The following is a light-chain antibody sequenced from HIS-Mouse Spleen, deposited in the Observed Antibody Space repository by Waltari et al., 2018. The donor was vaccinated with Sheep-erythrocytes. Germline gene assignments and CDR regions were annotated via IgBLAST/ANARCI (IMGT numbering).Light chain of an antibody. CDR2: EGS. CDR3: CSYAGSSTLVV. CDR1: SSDVGSYNL. V-gene: IGLV2-23*01. J-gene: IGLJ2*01. Sequence: QSALTQPASVSGSPGQSITISCTGTSSDVGSYNLFSWYQQHPGKAPKLIIYEGSKRPSGVSNRFSGSKSGNTASLTISGLQAEDEADYYCCSYAGSSTLVVFGGGTKLTVL.